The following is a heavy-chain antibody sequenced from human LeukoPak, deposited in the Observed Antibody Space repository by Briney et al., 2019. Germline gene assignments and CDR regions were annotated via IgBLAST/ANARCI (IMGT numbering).Heavy chain of an antibody. CDR2: IKSKTDGGTT. J-gene: IGHJ4*02. Sequence: GGSLRLSCAASGFTFNNAWMTWVRQAPGKGLEWVGRIKSKTDGGTTDYAAPVKGRFNISRDDSKNTLYLQMNSLKTEDTAVYYCTTRNYYGSGAYDYWGQGTLVTVSS. CDR1: GFTFNNAW. V-gene: IGHV3-15*01. CDR3: TTRNYYGSGAYDY. D-gene: IGHD3-10*01.